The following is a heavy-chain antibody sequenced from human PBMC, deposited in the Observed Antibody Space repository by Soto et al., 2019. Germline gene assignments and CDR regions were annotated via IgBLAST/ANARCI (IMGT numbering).Heavy chain of an antibody. Sequence: QVQLVQSGAEVKKPGSSVKVSCKASGGTFSSYTISWVRQAPGQGLEWMGRIIPILGIANYAQKFQGRVTITADKSTSTAYMELSSLRSEDTAVYYCASGPRWLQIDYWGQGTLVTVSS. CDR3: ASGPRWLQIDY. J-gene: IGHJ4*02. D-gene: IGHD5-12*01. CDR2: IIPILGIA. V-gene: IGHV1-69*02. CDR1: GGTFSSYT.